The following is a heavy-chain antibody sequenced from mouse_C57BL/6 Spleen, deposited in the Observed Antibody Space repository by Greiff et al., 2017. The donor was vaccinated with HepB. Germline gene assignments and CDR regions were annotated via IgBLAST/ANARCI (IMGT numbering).Heavy chain of an antibody. V-gene: IGHV1-54*01. Sequence: QVQLQQSGAELVRPGTSVKVSCKASGYAFTNYLIEWVKQRPGQGLEWIGVINPGSGGTNYNEKFKGKATLTADKSSSTAYMQLSSLTSEDSAVYFCARGTVGWYFDVWGTGTTVTVSS. J-gene: IGHJ1*03. CDR3: ARGTVGWYFDV. CDR2: INPGSGGT. CDR1: GYAFTNYL. D-gene: IGHD1-1*01.